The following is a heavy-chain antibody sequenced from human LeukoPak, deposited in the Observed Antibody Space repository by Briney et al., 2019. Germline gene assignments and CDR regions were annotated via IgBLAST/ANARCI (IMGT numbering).Heavy chain of an antibody. D-gene: IGHD2-2*01. CDR3: ARSSYCSSTSCYNWFDP. CDR1: GFTFSSYS. V-gene: IGHV3-21*01. J-gene: IGHJ5*02. Sequence: PGGSLRLSCAASGFTFSSYSMNWVRQAPGKGLEWVSSISSSSSYIYYADSVKGRFTISRDNAKNSLYLQMNSLRAEDTAVYYCARSSYCSSTSCYNWFDPWGQGTLVTVSS. CDR2: ISSSSSYI.